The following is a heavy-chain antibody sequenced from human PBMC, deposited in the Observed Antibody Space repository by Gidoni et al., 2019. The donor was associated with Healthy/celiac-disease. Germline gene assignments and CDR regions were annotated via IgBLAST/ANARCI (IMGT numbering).Heavy chain of an antibody. CDR1: GGSFSGYY. Sequence: QVQLQQWGAGLLKPSETLSLTCAVYGGSFSGYYWSWIRQPPGKGLEWIGEINHSGSTNYNPSLKSRVTISVDTSKNQFSLKLSSVTAADTAVYYCARDRIQLWLQGYYYYGMDVWGQGTTVTVSS. CDR3: ARDRIQLWLQGYYYYGMDV. J-gene: IGHJ6*02. V-gene: IGHV4-34*01. D-gene: IGHD5-18*01. CDR2: INHSGST.